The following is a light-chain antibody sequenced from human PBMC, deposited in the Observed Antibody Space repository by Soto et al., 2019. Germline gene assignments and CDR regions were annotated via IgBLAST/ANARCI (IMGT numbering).Light chain of an antibody. CDR1: QSVSSN. V-gene: IGKV3D-15*01. J-gene: IGKJ1*01. CDR3: QQYNNWLKT. CDR2: GAS. Sequence: IVMTQSPSTLSVSPGERAALSCRASQSVSSNLAWYQQKPGQAPRLLIYGASIRATGIPARFSGSGSGTEFTLTISSLQSEDFAVYYCQQYNNWLKTFGQGTKVDIK.